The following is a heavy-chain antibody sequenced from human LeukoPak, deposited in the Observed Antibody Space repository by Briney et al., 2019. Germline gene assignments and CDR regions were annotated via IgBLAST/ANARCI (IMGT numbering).Heavy chain of an antibody. CDR2: MSPNGGDT. J-gene: IGHJ4*02. CDR1: GYTFTYYD. D-gene: IGHD3-10*01. CDR3: ARNYYGSGSFEN. Sequence: ASVKVSCKASGYTFTYYDINWVRQATGRGLEWMGWMSPNGGDTGYAQNFQGRVTLTRDTSISTAYMELSSLKSEDTAVYYCARNYYGSGSFENWGQGTLVTVSS. V-gene: IGHV1-8*01.